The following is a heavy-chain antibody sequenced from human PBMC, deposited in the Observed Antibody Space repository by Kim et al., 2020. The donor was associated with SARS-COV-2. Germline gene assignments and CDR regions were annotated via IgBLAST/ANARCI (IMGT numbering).Heavy chain of an antibody. CDR1: GGTFSRYT. CDR2: IIPIFGTA. Sequence: SVKVSCKASGGTFSRYTISWVRQAPGQSLEWMGGIIPIFGTANYAQKFQGRVTITADEFTTTAYMELSSLRFEDTAVYYCARGWSPGGDVSGNSYLYWGQGTLVTVSS. D-gene: IGHD3-10*01. V-gene: IGHV1-69*13. J-gene: IGHJ4*02. CDR3: ARGWSPGGDVSGNSYLY.